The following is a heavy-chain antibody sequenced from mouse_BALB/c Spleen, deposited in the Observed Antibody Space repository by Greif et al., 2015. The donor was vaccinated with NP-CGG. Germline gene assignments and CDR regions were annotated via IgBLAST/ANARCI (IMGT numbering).Heavy chain of an antibody. J-gene: IGHJ1*01. CDR2: IRNKAKGYTT. Sequence: EVQGVASGGGLVQPGGSLRLSCATSGFTFTDYYISWVRQPPGKALEWLGFIRNKAKGYTTESSTSVEGRFPLSRDNAQSIVLLQMNTRRAEDSATYYCARDINYGDIYGYNDDWGAGTTDNGSA. CDR1: GFTFTDYY. V-gene: IGHV7-3*02. CDR3: ARDINYGDIYGYNDD. D-gene: IGHD1-1*01.